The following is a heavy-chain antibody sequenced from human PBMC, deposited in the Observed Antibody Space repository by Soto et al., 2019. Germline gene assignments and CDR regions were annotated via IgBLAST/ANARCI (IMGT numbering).Heavy chain of an antibody. J-gene: IGHJ4*02. Sequence: EVQMLESGGGLVQPGGSLRLSCAASGFTFSSYAMSWVRQAPGKGLEWVSAISGSDGSTFYADSVKGRFTISRDDSKSTLYLQMNSLRDEDTAVYYCAKGPGMYSDFDCWGQGTLVTVSS. CDR2: ISGSDGST. CDR3: AKGPGMYSDFDC. CDR1: GFTFSSYA. D-gene: IGHD2-8*01. V-gene: IGHV3-23*01.